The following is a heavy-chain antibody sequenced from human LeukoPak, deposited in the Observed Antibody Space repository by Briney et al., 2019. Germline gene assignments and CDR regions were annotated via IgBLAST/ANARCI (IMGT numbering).Heavy chain of an antibody. V-gene: IGHV1-2*02. CDR1: GYTFTGYY. CDR3: ARTPRNGYIEGY. CDR2: INPNSGGT. D-gene: IGHD5-24*01. J-gene: IGHJ4*02. Sequence: ASVKVSCKASGYTFTGYYMHGVRQAPGQGLEWMGWINPNSGGTNYAQKFQGRVTMTRDTSISTAYMELSSLRSEDTAVYYCARTPRNGYIEGYWGQGTLVTVSS.